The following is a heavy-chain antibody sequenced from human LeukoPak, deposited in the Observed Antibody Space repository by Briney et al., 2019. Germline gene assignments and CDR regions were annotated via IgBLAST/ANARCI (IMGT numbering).Heavy chain of an antibody. Sequence: GGSLRLSCAASGFTFSSYAMSWVRQAPGKGLEWASAISGSGGSTYYADSVKGRFTISRDNSKNTLYLQMNSLRAEDTAVYYCAKDPGYCSGGSCYFRWFDPWGQGTLVTVSS. CDR1: GFTFSSYA. CDR3: AKDPGYCSGGSCYFRWFDP. D-gene: IGHD2-15*01. CDR2: ISGSGGST. V-gene: IGHV3-23*01. J-gene: IGHJ5*02.